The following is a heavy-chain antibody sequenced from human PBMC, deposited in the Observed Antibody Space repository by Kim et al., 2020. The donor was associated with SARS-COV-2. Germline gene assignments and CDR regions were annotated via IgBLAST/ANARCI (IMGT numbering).Heavy chain of an antibody. D-gene: IGHD3-22*01. V-gene: IGHV1-46*01. CDR3: ARAVVNQYYYDSSGYYYDWFDP. Sequence: GSVKVSCKASGYTFTSYYMHWVRQAPGQGLEWMGIINPSGGSTSYAQKFQGRVTMTRDTSTSTVYMELSGLRSEDTAVYYCARAVVNQYYYDSSGYYYDWFDPWGQGTLVTVSS. J-gene: IGHJ5*02. CDR1: GYTFTSYY. CDR2: INPSGGST.